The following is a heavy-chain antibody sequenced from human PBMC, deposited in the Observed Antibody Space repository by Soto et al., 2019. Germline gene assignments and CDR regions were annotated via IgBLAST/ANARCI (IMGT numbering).Heavy chain of an antibody. J-gene: IGHJ4*02. V-gene: IGHV3-23*01. CDR3: AIGDRGYNWRVFDC. D-gene: IGHD1-1*01. CDR2: ISGSGGTT. Sequence: EVQLLESGGGLVQPGGSLRLSCAASGFSFGGYAMSWVRQAPGKGLEWVSGISGSGGTTYYADSVKGRFTISRDTSKKTLYLQMNSLGDEDTAVYYCAIGDRGYNWRVFDCWGQGTLVTVSS. CDR1: GFSFGGYA.